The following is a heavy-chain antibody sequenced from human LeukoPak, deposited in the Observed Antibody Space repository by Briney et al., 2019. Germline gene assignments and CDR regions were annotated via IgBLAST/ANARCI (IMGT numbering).Heavy chain of an antibody. CDR1: GYTFTGYY. V-gene: IGHV1-2*02. J-gene: IGHJ4*02. CDR2: INPNSGRT. Sequence: GASVKVSCKASGYTFTGYYMHWVRQAPGQGLEWMGWINPNSGRTNYAQEFQGRVTMTRDTSISTAYMELSRLRSDDTAVYYCARGAYSSGWYRVVYWGQGTLVTVSS. CDR3: ARGAYSSGWYRVVY. D-gene: IGHD6-19*01.